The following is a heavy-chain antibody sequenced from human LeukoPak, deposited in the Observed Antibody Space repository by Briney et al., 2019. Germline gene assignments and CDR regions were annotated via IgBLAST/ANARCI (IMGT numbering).Heavy chain of an antibody. CDR2: INHSGTP. J-gene: IGHJ5*02. CDR1: GDSIRSSY. Sequence: SETLSLTCTVSGDSIRSSYWSWIRQPPGKGLEWIGEINHSGTPNYNPSLKSRVTISGDTSTSQFSLKLRSVTAADTAVYYCARTGKGYLGKLSFKPRMYDWFDPWGQGTVATVSS. CDR3: ARTGKGYLGKLSFKPRMYDWFDP. V-gene: IGHV4-34*01. D-gene: IGHD3-16*02.